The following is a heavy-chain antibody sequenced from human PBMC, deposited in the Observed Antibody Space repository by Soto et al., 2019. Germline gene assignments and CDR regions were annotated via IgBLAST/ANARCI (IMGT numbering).Heavy chain of an antibody. Sequence: ESLKLSCKGSGYSFTSHWSIWVRQMPGKGLEWMGRIDPSDSYTNYSPSFQGHVTISADKSISTAYLQWRSLKASDTAMYYCATRPGSGTLTMTPFDVWGQGTLGTVSS. J-gene: IGHJ4*02. CDR1: GYSFTSHW. D-gene: IGHD3-10*01. CDR3: ATRPGSGTLTMTPFDV. V-gene: IGHV5-10-1*01. CDR2: IDPSDSYT.